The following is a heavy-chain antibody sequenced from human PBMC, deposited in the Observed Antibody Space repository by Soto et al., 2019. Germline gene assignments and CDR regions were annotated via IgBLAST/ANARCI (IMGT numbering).Heavy chain of an antibody. D-gene: IGHD3-22*01. Sequence: GESLKISCKVSGYSFTSYWIGWVRQMPGKGLEWMGIIYPGDSDTRYSPSFQGQVTISADKSISTAYLQWSSLKASDTAMYYCARRYYYDSSGRGGAFDIWGQGTMVTVSS. J-gene: IGHJ3*02. CDR3: ARRYYYDSSGRGGAFDI. CDR2: IYPGDSDT. CDR1: GYSFTSYW. V-gene: IGHV5-51*01.